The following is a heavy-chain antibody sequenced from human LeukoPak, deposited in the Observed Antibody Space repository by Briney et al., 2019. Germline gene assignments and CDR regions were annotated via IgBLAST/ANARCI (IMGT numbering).Heavy chain of an antibody. V-gene: IGHV4-34*01. Sequence: KASETLSLTCAVYGGSFSGYYWSWIRQPPGKGLEWIGYIYYSGSTYYNPSLKSRVTISVDTSKNQFSLKLSSVTAADTAVYYCARAMGGIAARQDAFDIWGQGTMVTVSS. CDR1: GGSFSGYY. D-gene: IGHD6-6*01. CDR2: IYYSGST. J-gene: IGHJ3*02. CDR3: ARAMGGIAARQDAFDI.